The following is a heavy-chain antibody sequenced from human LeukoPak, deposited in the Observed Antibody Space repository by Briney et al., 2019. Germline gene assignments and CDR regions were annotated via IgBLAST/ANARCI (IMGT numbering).Heavy chain of an antibody. V-gene: IGHV3-74*01. D-gene: IGHD2-2*02. CDR3: ARVGYQLLYEGDYFDY. J-gene: IGHJ4*02. Sequence: GGSLRLSCAASGFTFSSYWMHWVRQAPGKGLVWVSRINSDGSRTNYADSVKGRFTISRDNAKNTLYLQMNSLRAEDTAVYYCARVGYQLLYEGDYFDYWGQGTLVTVSS. CDR2: INSDGSRT. CDR1: GFTFSSYW.